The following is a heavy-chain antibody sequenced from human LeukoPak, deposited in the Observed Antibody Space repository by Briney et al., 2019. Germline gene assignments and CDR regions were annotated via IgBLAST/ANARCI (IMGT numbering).Heavy chain of an antibody. CDR1: GGSISSYY. Sequence: SETLSLTCTVSGGSISSYYWSWIRQPAGKGLEWIGRIYTSGSTNYNPSLKSRVTMSVDTSKNQFSLKLSSVTAADTAVYYCAREPDWNDDLDAFDIWGQGTMVTVSS. J-gene: IGHJ3*02. V-gene: IGHV4-4*07. D-gene: IGHD1-1*01. CDR3: AREPDWNDDLDAFDI. CDR2: IYTSGST.